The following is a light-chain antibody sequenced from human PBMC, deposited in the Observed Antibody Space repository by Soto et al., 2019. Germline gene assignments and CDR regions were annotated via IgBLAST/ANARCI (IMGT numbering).Light chain of an antibody. V-gene: IGLV2-14*01. CDR1: SSDFGAYNS. CDR3: SSFTTTTPVVV. CDR2: DVS. J-gene: IGLJ2*01. Sequence: QSALTQPASVSGSPGQSITISCIGSSSDFGAYNSVSWYQQHPGKAPKLVIYDVSHRPSGVSDRFSGSKSGNTASLTISSLQAEDEADYYCSSFTTTTPVVVFGGGTKLTVL.